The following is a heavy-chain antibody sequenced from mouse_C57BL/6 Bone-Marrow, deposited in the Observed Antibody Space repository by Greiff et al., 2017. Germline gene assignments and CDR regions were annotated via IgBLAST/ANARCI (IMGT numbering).Heavy chain of an antibody. J-gene: IGHJ4*01. CDR2: INPNNGGT. D-gene: IGHD2-12*01. CDR1: GYTFTDYN. Sequence: VQLQQSGPELVKPGASVKIPCKASGYTFTDYNMDWVKQSHGKSLEWIGDINPNNGGTIYNQKFKGKATLTVDKSASTAYMELRSLTSEDTAVYYCARYDGDYYAMDYWGQGTSVTVSS. CDR3: ARYDGDYYAMDY. V-gene: IGHV1-18*01.